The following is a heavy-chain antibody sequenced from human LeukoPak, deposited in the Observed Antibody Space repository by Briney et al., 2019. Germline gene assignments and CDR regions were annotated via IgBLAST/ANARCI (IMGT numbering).Heavy chain of an antibody. CDR2: IHPEGNEK. V-gene: IGHV3-7*04. J-gene: IGHJ4*02. CDR3: ARGDDFSGDY. D-gene: IGHD2-21*02. Sequence: PGGSLRLSCAASGFTFSNYWMSWVRQAPGRGLEWVANIHPEGNEKYHVDSVKGRFTISRDNTKNSLFLQMHGLRVEDKAVYYCARGDDFSGDYWGQGTLVTVSS. CDR1: GFTFSNYW.